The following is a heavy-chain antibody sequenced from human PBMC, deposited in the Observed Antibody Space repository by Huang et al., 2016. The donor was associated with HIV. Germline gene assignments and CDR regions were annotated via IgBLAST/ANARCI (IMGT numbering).Heavy chain of an antibody. Sequence: EVQLVESGGGLVQPGGSLRLSCAASGFSISSYWMHWVRQAPGKGLVWGSRINSDGSSTSYADSVKGRFTISRDNAKNTLYLQMNCLRAEDTAVYYCARDPRIQSWLNFFDYWGQGTLVSVSS. CDR1: GFSISSYW. D-gene: IGHD3-22*01. J-gene: IGHJ4*02. CDR2: INSDGSST. CDR3: ARDPRIQSWLNFFDY. V-gene: IGHV3-74*01.